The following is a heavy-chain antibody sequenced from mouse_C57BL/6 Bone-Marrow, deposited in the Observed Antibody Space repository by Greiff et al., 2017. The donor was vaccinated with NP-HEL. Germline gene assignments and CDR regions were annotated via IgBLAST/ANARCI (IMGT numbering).Heavy chain of an antibody. CDR3: ARGTSMVTTIDYYYAMDY. D-gene: IGHD2-2*01. J-gene: IGHJ4*01. CDR1: GFTFSSYA. V-gene: IGHV5-4*03. Sequence: EVKLQESGGGLVKPGGSLKLSCAASGFTFSSYAMSWVRQTPEKRLEWVATISDGGSYTYYPDNVKGRFTISRDNAKNNLYLQMSHLKSEDTAMYYCARGTSMVTTIDYYYAMDYWGQGTSVTVSS. CDR2: ISDGGSYT.